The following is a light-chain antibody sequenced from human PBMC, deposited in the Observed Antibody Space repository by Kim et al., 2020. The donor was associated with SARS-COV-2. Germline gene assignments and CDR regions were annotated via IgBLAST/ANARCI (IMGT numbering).Light chain of an antibody. J-gene: IGLJ1*01. CDR3: SSYSSSSSRGV. Sequence: QSFAISCTGSTSDVGGYNYVSWYQQHPGKAPKLLIYDVSHRPSGVSNRFSGSKSGNTASLTISGLQAEDEADYYCSSYSSSSSRGVFGTGTKVTVL. V-gene: IGLV2-14*03. CDR2: DVS. CDR1: TSDVGGYNY.